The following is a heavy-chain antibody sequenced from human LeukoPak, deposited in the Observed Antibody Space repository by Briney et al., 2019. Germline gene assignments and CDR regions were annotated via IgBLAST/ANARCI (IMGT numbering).Heavy chain of an antibody. CDR1: GFTFSRYG. Sequence: PGRSLRLSCAVSGFTFSRYGMHWVRQAPGKGLEWVAVIWHDGSYEYYADSVKGRFTISRDSSKNTLYLQMNSLRAEDTAVYYCAKDGVGATSLDCWGQGTLVTVSS. V-gene: IGHV3-33*06. CDR2: IWHDGSYE. J-gene: IGHJ4*02. D-gene: IGHD1-26*01. CDR3: AKDGVGATSLDC.